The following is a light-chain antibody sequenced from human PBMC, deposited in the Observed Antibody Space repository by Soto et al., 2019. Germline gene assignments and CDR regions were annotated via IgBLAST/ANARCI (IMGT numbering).Light chain of an antibody. V-gene: IGLV1-51*01. CDR3: GTWDSSLSAAV. Sequence: QSVLTQPPSVSAAPGQKVTISCSGSSSNIGNNYVTWYQQFPGTAPKLLIYYNNKRPSGIPDRFSGSKSGTSATLGITGLQTGDEADYYCGTWDSSLSAAVFGGGTQLTVL. CDR2: YNN. J-gene: IGLJ7*01. CDR1: SSNIGNNY.